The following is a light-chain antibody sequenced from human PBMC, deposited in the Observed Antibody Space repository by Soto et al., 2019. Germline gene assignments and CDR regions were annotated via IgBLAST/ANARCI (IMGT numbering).Light chain of an antibody. V-gene: IGKV3-15*01. CDR1: QSVSSN. Sequence: EIVMTQSPATLSVSPGDRATLSCKASQSVSSNLAWYQQKPGQAPRLLIYGASTRATGIPARFSGSGSGTEFTLTISSLQSEDFATYYCQQYNVWPPWTFGQGTKVDIK. J-gene: IGKJ1*01. CDR3: QQYNVWPPWT. CDR2: GAS.